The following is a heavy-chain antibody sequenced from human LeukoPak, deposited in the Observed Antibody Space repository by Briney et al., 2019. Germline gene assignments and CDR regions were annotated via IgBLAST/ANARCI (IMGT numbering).Heavy chain of an antibody. CDR1: GGSFSGYY. J-gene: IGHJ4*02. V-gene: IGHV4-34*01. Sequence: SETPSLTCAVYGGSFSGYYWSWIRQPPGKGLEWIGEINHSGSTNYNPSLKSRVTISVDTSKNQFSLKLSSVTAADTAVYYCARSRLVRGGPDYWGQGTLVTVSS. D-gene: IGHD3-10*01. CDR3: ARSRLVRGGPDY. CDR2: INHSGST.